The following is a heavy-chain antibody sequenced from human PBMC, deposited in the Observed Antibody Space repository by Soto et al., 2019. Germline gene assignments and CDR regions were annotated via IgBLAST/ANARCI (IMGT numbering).Heavy chain of an antibody. CDR2: IYYSGST. CDR3: ARHNYGSGSTYFDY. V-gene: IGHV4-39*01. CDR1: GGSISSSSYY. D-gene: IGHD3-10*01. Sequence: SETLSLTCTVSGGSISSSSYYWGWIRQPPGKGLEWIGSIYYSGSTYYNPSLKSRVTISVDTSKNRFSLKLSSVTAADTAVYYCARHNYGSGSTYFDYGGQGTRVTVSS. J-gene: IGHJ4*02.